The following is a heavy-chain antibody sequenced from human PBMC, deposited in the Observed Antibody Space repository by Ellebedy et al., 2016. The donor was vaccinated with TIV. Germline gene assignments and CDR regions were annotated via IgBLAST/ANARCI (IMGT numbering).Heavy chain of an antibody. CDR1: GGSISSSSYY. D-gene: IGHD6-19*01. V-gene: IGHV4-39*01. CDR3: ARGYTAVAS. CDR2: IYYSGST. J-gene: IGHJ4*02. Sequence: GSLRLXXTVSGGSISSSSYYWGWIRQPPGKGLEWIGSIYYSGSTYYNPSLKSRVTISVDTSKNQFSLKLSSVTAADTAVYYCARGYTAVASWGQGTLVTVSS.